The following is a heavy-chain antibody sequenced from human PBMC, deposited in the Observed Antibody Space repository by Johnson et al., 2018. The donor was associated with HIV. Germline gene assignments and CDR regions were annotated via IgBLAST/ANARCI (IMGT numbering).Heavy chain of an antibody. CDR2: ISYDGSNK. V-gene: IGHV3-30-3*01. Sequence: QVQLVESGGGVVQPGRSLRLSCAASGFTFSSYAMHWVRQAPGKGLEWVAVISYDGSNKYYADSVKGRFTISRDNSTNTLYLQMNSLRAEDTAVYYCAGCGGDCSDAFDIWGQGTMVTVSS. D-gene: IGHD2-21*01. J-gene: IGHJ3*02. CDR3: AGCGGDCSDAFDI. CDR1: GFTFSSYA.